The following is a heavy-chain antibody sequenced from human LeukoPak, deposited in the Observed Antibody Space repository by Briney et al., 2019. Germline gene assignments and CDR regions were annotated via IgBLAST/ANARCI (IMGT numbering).Heavy chain of an antibody. J-gene: IGHJ3*02. CDR3: ARRVWATSISRDAFDI. Sequence: SETLSLTCTVSGGSISSYYWSWIRQPPGKGLEWIGYIYYSGSTNYNPSLKSRVVISVDTSKNQFSLKLSSVTAADTAVFYCARRVWATSISRDAFDIWGQGTMVTVSS. CDR2: IYYSGST. CDR1: GGSISSYY. D-gene: IGHD1-26*01. V-gene: IGHV4-59*01.